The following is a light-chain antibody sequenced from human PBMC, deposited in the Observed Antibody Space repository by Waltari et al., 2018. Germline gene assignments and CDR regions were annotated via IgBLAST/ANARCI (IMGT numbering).Light chain of an antibody. CDR1: KLGNKF. V-gene: IGLV3-1*01. J-gene: IGLJ2*01. CDR3: QAWDINTVV. Sequence: SYELTQPLSVSVSPGPPAIIPCSGDKLGNKFVSWYQQKAGQSPVLVMYQNNKRPSGFPERFSGSSSGKTAALTISGTQAVDEADYYCQAWDINTVVFGGGTKLTVL. CDR2: QNN.